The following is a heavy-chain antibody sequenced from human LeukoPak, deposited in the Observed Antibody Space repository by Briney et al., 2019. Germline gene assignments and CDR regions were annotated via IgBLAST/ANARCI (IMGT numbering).Heavy chain of an antibody. CDR2: LRYDGSNR. CDR3: AKDVDLFGELYFDS. Sequence: GGSLRLSCVASEFTFTSYGMHWVRQAPGKGLEWVAFLRYDGSNRSYADSVKGRFTISRDNSKNTLYLQMNSLRADDTAVYYCAKDVDLFGELYFDSWGQGTLVTVSS. V-gene: IGHV3-30*02. J-gene: IGHJ4*02. D-gene: IGHD3-10*02. CDR1: EFTFTSYG.